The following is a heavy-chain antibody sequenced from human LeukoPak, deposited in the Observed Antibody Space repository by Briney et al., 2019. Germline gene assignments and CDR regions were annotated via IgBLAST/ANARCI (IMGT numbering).Heavy chain of an antibody. CDR1: EFTVSSNY. CDR2: ISSSSTYI. Sequence: PGGSLRLSCAASEFTVSSNYMSWVRQAPGKGLEWVSSISSSSTYIYYTDSVKGRFTISRDNAKNSLYLQMNSLRAEDTAVYYCARGSDILTGPLWSWGHGTLVTVSS. J-gene: IGHJ5*01. V-gene: IGHV3-21*01. D-gene: IGHD3-9*01. CDR3: ARGSDILTGPLWS.